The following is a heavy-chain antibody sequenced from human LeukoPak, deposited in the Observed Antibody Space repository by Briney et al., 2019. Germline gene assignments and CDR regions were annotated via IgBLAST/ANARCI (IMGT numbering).Heavy chain of an antibody. D-gene: IGHD6-13*01. J-gene: IGHJ4*02. V-gene: IGHV3-21*01. Sequence: GGSLRLSCAASGFTFNHTFNWLRQAPGKGLEWLSSISSSSTYIYYSDSVKGRFIISRDDAKNSLYLQMNSLRAEDTAVYYCARVSSSSFHFDYWGQGTLVTVSS. CDR3: ARVSSSSFHFDY. CDR1: GFTFNHT. CDR2: ISSSSTYI.